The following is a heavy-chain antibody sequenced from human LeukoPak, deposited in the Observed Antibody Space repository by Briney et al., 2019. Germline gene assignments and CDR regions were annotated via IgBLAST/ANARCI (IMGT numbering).Heavy chain of an antibody. CDR1: GFTVSSNY. CDR2: ISWNSGSI. J-gene: IGHJ6*02. CDR3: AKDIDPSYCSSTSCYSLPDV. D-gene: IGHD2-2*01. Sequence: GGSLRLSCAASGFTVSSNYMSWVRQAPGKGLEWVSGISWNSGSIGYADSVKGRFTISRDNAKNSLYLQMNSLRAEDTALYYCAKDIDPSYCSSTSCYSLPDVWGQGTTVTVSS. V-gene: IGHV3-9*01.